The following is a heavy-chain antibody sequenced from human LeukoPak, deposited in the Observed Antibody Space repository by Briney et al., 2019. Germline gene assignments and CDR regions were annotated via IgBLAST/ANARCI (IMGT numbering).Heavy chain of an antibody. D-gene: IGHD6-13*01. V-gene: IGHV4-34*01. CDR3: ARGIGYSSSWYRRNWFDP. J-gene: IGHJ5*02. Sequence: SETLSLTCAVYGGSFSGYYWSWIRQPLGKGLEWIGEINHSGSTNSTPSLKSRLTISVDTSKNQFSLKLSSVTAAGTAVYYCARGIGYSSSWYRRNWFDPWGQGTLVTVSS. CDR1: GGSFSGYY. CDR2: INHSGST.